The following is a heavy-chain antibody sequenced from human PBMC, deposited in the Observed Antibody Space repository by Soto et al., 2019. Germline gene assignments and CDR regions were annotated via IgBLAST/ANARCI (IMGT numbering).Heavy chain of an antibody. CDR1: GGTFSSYG. CDR3: ARPGYYDSSGYKRGNAFDI. J-gene: IGHJ3*02. V-gene: IGHV1-18*01. D-gene: IGHD3-22*01. CDR2: ISAYNGNT. Sequence: ASVKVSCTASGGTFSSYGIIWVRQAPGQGLEWMGWISAYNGNTNYAQKLQGRVTMTTDTSTSTAYMELRSLRSDDTAVYYCARPGYYDSSGYKRGNAFDIWGQGTMVTVSS.